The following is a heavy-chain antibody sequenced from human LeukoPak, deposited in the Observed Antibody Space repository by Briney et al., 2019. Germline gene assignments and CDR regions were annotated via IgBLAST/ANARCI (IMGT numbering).Heavy chain of an antibody. D-gene: IGHD3-9*01. CDR3: ARTARGRYFDWSLDY. J-gene: IGHJ4*02. Sequence: SETLSLTCAVYGGSFSGYYWSWIRQPPGKGLEWIGEINHSGSTNYNPSLKSRVTISVDTSKNQFSLKLSSVTAADTAVYYCARTARGRYFDWSLDYWGQGTLVTVSS. CDR2: INHSGST. CDR1: GGSFSGYY. V-gene: IGHV4-34*01.